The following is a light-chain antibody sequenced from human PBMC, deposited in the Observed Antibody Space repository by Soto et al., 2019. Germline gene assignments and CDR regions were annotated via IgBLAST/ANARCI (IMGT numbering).Light chain of an antibody. Sequence: EIIMTQSPATLSVSPGERATLSCRASQSVSVNLAWYQQKPGQAPRLLIYGASTRTTGIPARFSGSGSGTEFTLTISGLQSEDFAVYFCQQYNDWPPYTFSQGTKLEIK. V-gene: IGKV3-15*01. J-gene: IGKJ2*01. CDR3: QQYNDWPPYT. CDR1: QSVSVN. CDR2: GAS.